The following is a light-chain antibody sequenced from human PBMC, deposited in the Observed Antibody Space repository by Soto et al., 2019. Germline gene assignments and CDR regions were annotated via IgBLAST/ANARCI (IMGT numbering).Light chain of an antibody. V-gene: IGKV3-20*01. Sequence: EIVLTQSPGTLSLSPGERATLSCRASQGFSSSYLAWYQQKPGQAPRLLIYGASGRATGIPDRFSGSGSGTDFTLTISRLEPEDFVVYYCQQYGSSPMYTFGQGTKLEIK. CDR3: QQYGSSPMYT. J-gene: IGKJ2*01. CDR2: GAS. CDR1: QGFSSSY.